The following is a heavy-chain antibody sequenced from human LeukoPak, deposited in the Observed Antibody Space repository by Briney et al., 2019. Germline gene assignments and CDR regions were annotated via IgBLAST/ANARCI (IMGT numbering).Heavy chain of an antibody. CDR1: GFTVSSNY. D-gene: IGHD3-22*01. Sequence: PGGSLRLSCAASGFTVSSNYMSWVRQAPGKGLEWVSVIYSGGSTYYADSVKGRFTISRDNSKNTLYLQMNSLRAEDTAVYYCAREAHYYDSSVLPQFDPWGQGTLVTVSS. CDR2: IYSGGST. V-gene: IGHV3-66*01. CDR3: AREAHYYDSSVLPQFDP. J-gene: IGHJ5*02.